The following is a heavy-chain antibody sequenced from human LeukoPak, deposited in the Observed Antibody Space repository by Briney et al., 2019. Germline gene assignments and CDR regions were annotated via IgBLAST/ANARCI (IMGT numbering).Heavy chain of an antibody. CDR1: GFTFSSYE. CDR2: ISSSGSTI. CDR3: AKDGHGYCSSTSCYSTNGMDV. J-gene: IGHJ6*02. D-gene: IGHD2-2*02. Sequence: EGSLRLSCAASGFTFSSYEMNWVRQAPGKGLEWVSYISSSGSTIYYADSVKGRFTISRDNAKNSLYLQMNSLRAEDTAVYYCAKDGHGYCSSTSCYSTNGMDVWGQGTTVTVSS. V-gene: IGHV3-48*03.